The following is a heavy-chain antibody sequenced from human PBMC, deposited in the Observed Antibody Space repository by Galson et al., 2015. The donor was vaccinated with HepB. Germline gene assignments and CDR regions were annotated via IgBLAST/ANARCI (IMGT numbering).Heavy chain of an antibody. D-gene: IGHD5-12*01. CDR3: TRMGDFSGYSSK. CDR1: GFTFSGSA. J-gene: IGHJ4*02. V-gene: IGHV3-73*01. CDR2: IRSNGNDYAT. Sequence: SLRLSCAASGFTFSGSAIHWVRQASGKGPEWVGRIRSNGNDYATSYVESLKGGFPISRDDSRNMAYLHMKSLKTEDTAVDYCTRMGDFSGYSSKWGQGTLVTVSS.